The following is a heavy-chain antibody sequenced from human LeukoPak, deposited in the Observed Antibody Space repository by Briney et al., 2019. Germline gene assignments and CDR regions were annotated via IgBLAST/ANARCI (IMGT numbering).Heavy chain of an antibody. V-gene: IGHV4-59*01. CDR3: TTVSYYYGSGSYSYFDY. J-gene: IGHJ4*02. D-gene: IGHD3-10*01. Sequence: PSETLSLTCTVSGGSISSDYWNWIRQPPGKGLEWIGYIYYSGSTNYNPSLKSRVTISVDTSKNQFSLKLSSVTAADTAVYYCTTVSYYYGSGSYSYFDYWGQGTLVTVSS. CDR1: GGSISSDY. CDR2: IYYSGST.